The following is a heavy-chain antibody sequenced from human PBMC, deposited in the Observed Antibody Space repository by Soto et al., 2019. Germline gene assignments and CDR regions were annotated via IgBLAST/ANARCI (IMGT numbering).Heavy chain of an antibody. V-gene: IGHV4-39*01. D-gene: IGHD3-22*01. CDR1: GGSISSSGYY. CDR2: VYYSGST. J-gene: IGHJ3*02. CDR3: ARQTDSYYTFDAFDI. Sequence: SETLSLTCTVSGGSISSSGYYWGWIRQPPGKGLEWIGNVYYSGSTNYNPSLESRVTISVDTSKNQFSLKLSSVTAADTAVYYCARQTDSYYTFDAFDIWGQGTMVTVSS.